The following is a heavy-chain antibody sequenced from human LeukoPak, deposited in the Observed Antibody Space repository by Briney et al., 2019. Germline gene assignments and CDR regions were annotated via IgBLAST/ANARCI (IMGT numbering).Heavy chain of an antibody. V-gene: IGHV3-53*01. D-gene: IGHD1-26*01. CDR2: IYSGGST. CDR1: GFTVSTNS. J-gene: IGHJ6*03. CDR3: ARDPYSGTYGNTYYYYMDV. Sequence: PGGSLRLSCTVSGFTVSTNSMSWVRQTPGKGLEWVSFIYSGGSTHYSDSVKGRFTISRDNARNSLYLQMNSLRVEDTAVYYCARDPYSGTYGNTYYYYMDVWGKGTTVTISS.